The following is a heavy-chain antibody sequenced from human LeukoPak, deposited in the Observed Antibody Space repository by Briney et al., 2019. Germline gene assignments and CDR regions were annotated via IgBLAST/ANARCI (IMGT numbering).Heavy chain of an antibody. CDR2: IYYGGST. J-gene: IGHJ6*02. CDR3: ARADGWYDYYYYYGMDV. CDR1: GGSISSYY. D-gene: IGHD6-19*01. Sequence: SETLSLTCTVSGGSISSYYWSWIRQPPGKGLEWIGYIYYGGSTSYNPSLKSRVTISVDTSKNQLSLKLSSVTAADTAVYYCARADGWYDYYYYYGMDVWGQGTTVTVSS. V-gene: IGHV4-59*01.